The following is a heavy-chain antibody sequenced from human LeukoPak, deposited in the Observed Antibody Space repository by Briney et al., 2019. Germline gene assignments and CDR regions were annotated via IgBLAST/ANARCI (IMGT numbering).Heavy chain of an antibody. D-gene: IGHD3-10*01. CDR2: ISSSSSEI. V-gene: IGHV3-21*01. J-gene: IGHJ6*02. Sequence: GWSLRLSCAASGFTFSSYIINWVRQAPGKGLEWVSSISSSSSEIYYAKSGKGRVTITRENAKNSLYLQMDSLGAEDTAVYYCGSTAYTRGVITRMDVWGQGTTVTVSS. CDR1: GFTFSSYI. CDR3: GSTAYTRGVITRMDV.